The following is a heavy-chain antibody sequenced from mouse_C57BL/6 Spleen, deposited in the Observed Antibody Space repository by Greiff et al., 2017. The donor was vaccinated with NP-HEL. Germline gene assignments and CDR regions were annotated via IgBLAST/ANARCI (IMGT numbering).Heavy chain of an antibody. J-gene: IGHJ2*01. CDR2: IHPNSGST. Sequence: QVQLQQPGAELVKPGASVKLSCKASGYTFTSYWMHWVKQRPGQGLEWIGMIHPNSGSTNYNEKFKSKATLTVDKSSSTAYMQLSSLTSEDSAVYYCASMITGPYYFDYWGQGTTLTVSS. CDR3: ASMITGPYYFDY. D-gene: IGHD2-4*01. CDR1: GYTFTSYW. V-gene: IGHV1-64*01.